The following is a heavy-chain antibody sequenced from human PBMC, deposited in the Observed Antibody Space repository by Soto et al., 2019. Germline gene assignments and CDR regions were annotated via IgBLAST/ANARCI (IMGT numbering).Heavy chain of an antibody. CDR2: IYYSGST. Sequence: SETLSLTCTVSGGSVSSGSYYWSWIRQPPGKGLEWIGYIYYSGSTNYNPSLKSRVTISVDTSKNQFSLKLSSVTAADTAVYYCAREEYCDILTATRGCDPWGQGTLVTVSS. J-gene: IGHJ5*02. CDR1: GGSVSSGSYY. D-gene: IGHD3-9*01. CDR3: AREEYCDILTATRGCDP. V-gene: IGHV4-61*01.